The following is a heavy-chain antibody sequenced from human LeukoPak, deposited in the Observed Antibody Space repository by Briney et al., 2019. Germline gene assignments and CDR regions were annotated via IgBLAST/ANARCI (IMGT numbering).Heavy chain of an antibody. V-gene: IGHV4-31*03. CDR3: ARGTAMVRYYYGMDV. D-gene: IGHD5-18*01. CDR1: GGSISSGGYY. J-gene: IGHJ6*02. Sequence: SQTLSLTCTVSGGSISSGGYYWSWLRQHPGTGLEWIGYIYYSGSTYYNPSLKSRVTISVDTSKNQFSLKLSSVTAADTAVYYCARGTAMVRYYYGMDVWGQGTTVTVSS. CDR2: IYYSGST.